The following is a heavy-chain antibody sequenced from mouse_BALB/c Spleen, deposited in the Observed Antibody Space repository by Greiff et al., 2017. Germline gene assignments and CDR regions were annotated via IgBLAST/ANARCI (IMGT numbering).Heavy chain of an antibody. CDR2: ISSGSSTI. CDR3: ARGGNYVPFDY. Sequence: EVKLVESGGGLVQPGGSRKLSCAASGFTFSSFGMHWVRQAPEKGLEWVAYISSGSSTIYYADTVKGRFTISRDNPKNTLFLQMTSLRSEDTAMYYCARGGNYVPFDYWGQGTTLTVSS. V-gene: IGHV5-17*02. J-gene: IGHJ2*01. D-gene: IGHD2-1*01. CDR1: GFTFSSFG.